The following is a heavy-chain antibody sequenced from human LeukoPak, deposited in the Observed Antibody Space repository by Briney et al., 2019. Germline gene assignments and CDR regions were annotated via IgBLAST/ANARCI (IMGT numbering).Heavy chain of an antibody. CDR1: GFTFSDYA. J-gene: IGHJ6*02. CDR2: IAYGGTYT. V-gene: IGHV3-30*03. D-gene: IGHD2/OR15-2a*01. CDR3: ARNKAITAFFGMDV. Sequence: PGGSLRLSCAASGFTFSDYAMHWVRQAPGKGLKWVAVIAYGGTYTHHADSLNGRFTISRDNSRDTLYLQINSLRPEDTALYYCARNKAITAFFGMDVWGQGTTIIVSS.